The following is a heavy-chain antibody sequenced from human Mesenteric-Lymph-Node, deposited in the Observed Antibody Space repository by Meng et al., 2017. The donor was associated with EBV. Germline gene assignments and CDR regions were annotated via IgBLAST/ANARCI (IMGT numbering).Heavy chain of an antibody. D-gene: IGHD1-1*01. CDR3: ARGRYELIWGLFDP. CDR2: INPNTGGT. Sequence: VERVQFWVEVKKHGASVKVSCMASGYTFTGYYIHWVRQAPGEGLEWMGWINPNTGGTKYAQKFQGWVTMTRETYISTAYMELSRLRSDDTAVYYCARGRYELIWGLFDPWGQGTLVTVS. CDR1: GYTFTGYY. V-gene: IGHV1-2*04. J-gene: IGHJ5*02.